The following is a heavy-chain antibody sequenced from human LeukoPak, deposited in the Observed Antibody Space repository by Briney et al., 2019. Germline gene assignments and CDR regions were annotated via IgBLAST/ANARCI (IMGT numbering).Heavy chain of an antibody. CDR1: GFTVSSNY. D-gene: IGHD6-19*01. V-gene: IGHV3-66*02. J-gene: IGHJ4*02. CDR2: IYSGGSA. CDR3: ARDLGSSGSYFDY. Sequence: GGSLRLSCAVSGFTVSSNYMSWVRQAPGKGLEWGSVIYSGGSAYYTDSVKGRFTLSRDNSKNTLYLQMNRLRPEDTALYYCARDLGSSGSYFDYWGQGTLVTVSS.